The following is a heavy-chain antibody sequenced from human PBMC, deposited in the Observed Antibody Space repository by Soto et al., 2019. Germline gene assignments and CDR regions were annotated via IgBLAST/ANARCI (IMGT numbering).Heavy chain of an antibody. D-gene: IGHD4-17*01. CDR2: ISRSGTSI. V-gene: IGHV3-21*01. J-gene: IGHJ4*02. Sequence: EVQLVESGGGLVKPGGSXXXSCAXXGFXXXXXXXXXXXQAPGKGLEWVAFISRSGTSINYADSVKGRFTISRDNAKNSLSLQMNSLRAEDTAVYYCASFIDGDSGDFWGQGTLVTVSS. CDR1: GFXXXXXX. CDR3: ASFIDGDSGDF.